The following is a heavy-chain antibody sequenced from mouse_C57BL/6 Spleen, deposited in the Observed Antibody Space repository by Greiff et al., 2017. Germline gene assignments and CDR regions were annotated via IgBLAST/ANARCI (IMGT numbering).Heavy chain of an antibody. V-gene: IGHV1-64*01. J-gene: IGHJ2*01. CDR2: IHPNSGST. D-gene: IGHD1-1*01. CDR3: AREHGSRLDSFDY. CDR1: GYTFTSYW. Sequence: QVQLQQPGAELVKPGASVKLSCKASGYTFTSYWMDWVKQRPGQGLEWIGMIHPNSGSTNYNEKFKSKATLTVDKSSSAAYMQLSRLTSEDSAVYYCAREHGSRLDSFDYWGQGTTLTVSS.